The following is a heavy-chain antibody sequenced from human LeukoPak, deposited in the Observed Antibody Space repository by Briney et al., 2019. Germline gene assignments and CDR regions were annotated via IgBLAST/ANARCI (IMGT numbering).Heavy chain of an antibody. CDR1: GGSISSYY. Sequence: PSETLSLTCTVSGGSISSYYWSWIRQPPGKGLEWIGYIYYRGSTNYNPSLKSRVTISVDTSKNQFSLKLSSVTAADTAVYYCARGGFGVVPAAIQRGVYYYYYYYMDVWGKGTTVTVSS. CDR2: IYYRGST. V-gene: IGHV4-59*01. J-gene: IGHJ6*03. D-gene: IGHD2-2*02. CDR3: ARGGFGVVPAAIQRGVYYYYYYYMDV.